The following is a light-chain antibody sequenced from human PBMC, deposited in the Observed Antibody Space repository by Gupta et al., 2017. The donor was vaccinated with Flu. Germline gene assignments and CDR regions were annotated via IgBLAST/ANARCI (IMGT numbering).Light chain of an antibody. J-gene: IGKJ1*01. CDR3: QHYRSSPWT. Sequence: EIVLTPSPGTLSLSPGERATLSCRASQSVSSSYLSWYQQRPGQAPRLLIYGASRRATGIPDRFSGSGSGTDFTLTISRLEPEDFAVYYCQHYRSSPWTFGQGTKVEIK. CDR1: QSVSSSY. V-gene: IGKV3-20*01. CDR2: GAS.